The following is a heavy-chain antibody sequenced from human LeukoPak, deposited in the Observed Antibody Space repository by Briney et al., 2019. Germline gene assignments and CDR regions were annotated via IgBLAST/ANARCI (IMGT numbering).Heavy chain of an antibody. Sequence: GRSLRLSCAASGFTFSSYAMHWVRQAPGKGLEWVAVISYDGSNKYYADSVKGRFTISRDNSKNTLYLQMNSLRAEDTAVYYCAREEQLVRFDYWGQGTLVTVSS. CDR3: AREEQLVRFDY. CDR2: ISYDGSNK. CDR1: GFTFSSYA. D-gene: IGHD6-13*01. J-gene: IGHJ4*02. V-gene: IGHV3-30*04.